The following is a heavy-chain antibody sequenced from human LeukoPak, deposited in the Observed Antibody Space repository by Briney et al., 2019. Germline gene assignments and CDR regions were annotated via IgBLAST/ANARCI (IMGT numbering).Heavy chain of an antibody. V-gene: IGHV3-7*01. J-gene: IGHJ4*02. D-gene: IGHD1-26*01. CDR1: GFTFSSYW. CDR2: IKQDESEK. Sequence: GGSLRLSRAASGFTFSSYWMTWVRQAPGKGLEWVANIKQDESEKYYVDSVKGRSTISRDNAKDSLYLQMNSLRAEDTAVYYCARVRRLHSSGSYYFDYWGQGTLVTVSS. CDR3: ARVRRLHSSGSYYFDY.